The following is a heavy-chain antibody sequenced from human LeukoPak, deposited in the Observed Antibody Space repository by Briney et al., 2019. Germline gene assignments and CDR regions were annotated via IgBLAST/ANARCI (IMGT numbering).Heavy chain of an antibody. Sequence: VRSLRLSCAASGVTFSSYAMHWVRQAPGQGLEWVAGISYDISNKYYADSVKGRFTISRDNSKNTLYLQMNSLRAEDTAVYYCARDNRRYCSSASCYNWFDPWGQGTLVTVSP. D-gene: IGHD2-2*01. CDR3: ARDNRRYCSSASCYNWFDP. CDR1: GVTFSSYA. CDR2: ISYDISNK. J-gene: IGHJ5*02. V-gene: IGHV3-30-3*01.